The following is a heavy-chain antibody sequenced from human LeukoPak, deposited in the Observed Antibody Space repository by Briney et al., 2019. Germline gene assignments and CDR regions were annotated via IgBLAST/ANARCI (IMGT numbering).Heavy chain of an antibody. V-gene: IGHV3-64D*06. D-gene: IGHD1-1*01. CDR2: ISNNGGST. CDR3: VKITSVTGGDC. Sequence: PGGSLRLSCSASGFTFSEYAIHWVRQAPGRGLEYVSAISNNGGSTYYADSVKGRFTISRDNSKNTLYLQMSSLRAEDTAVYYCVKITSVTGGDCWGQGTRLTVSS. CDR1: GFTFSEYA. J-gene: IGHJ4*02.